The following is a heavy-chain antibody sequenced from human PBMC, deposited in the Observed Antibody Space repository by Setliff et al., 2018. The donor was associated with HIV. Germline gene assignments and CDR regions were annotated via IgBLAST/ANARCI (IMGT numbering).Heavy chain of an antibody. J-gene: IGHJ6*03. Sequence: SGGSLRLSCAASGFIFSSYTMNWVRQAPGKGLEWVAVIWYDGSNKYYADSVKGRFTISRDNSKNTLYLQMNSLRAEDTAVYYCAKGDSSSEGMDVWGKGATVTVSS. CDR3: AKGDSSSEGMDV. V-gene: IGHV3-33*06. CDR2: IWYDGSNK. CDR1: GFIFSSYT. D-gene: IGHD6-13*01.